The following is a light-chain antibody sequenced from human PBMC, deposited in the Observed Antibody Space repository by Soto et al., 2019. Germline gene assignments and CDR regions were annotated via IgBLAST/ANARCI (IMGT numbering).Light chain of an antibody. CDR2: EVS. CDR1: SSDVGGYNY. J-gene: IGLJ2*01. V-gene: IGLV2-14*01. Sequence: QSALTQPASVSGSPGQSITISCTGTSSDVGGYNYVSWYQHHPGKAPKLMIYEVSNRPSGVSTRFSGSKSGNTASLTISGLQAEDEAHYYCSSYTTSSTRVVFGGGTKVTVL. CDR3: SSYTTSSTRVV.